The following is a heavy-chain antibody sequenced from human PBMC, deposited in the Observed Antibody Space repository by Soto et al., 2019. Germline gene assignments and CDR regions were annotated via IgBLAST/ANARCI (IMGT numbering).Heavy chain of an antibody. Sequence: QVQLVESGGGVVQPGRSLRLSCAASGFTFSSYGMHWVRQAPGKGLEWVAVISYDGSNKYYADSVKGRFTISRDNSKNTLYLQMNSLRAEDTAVYYCAKDTKGYCSGGSCYSGDYWGQGTLVTVSS. J-gene: IGHJ4*02. CDR2: ISYDGSNK. CDR1: GFTFSSYG. CDR3: AKDTKGYCSGGSCYSGDY. V-gene: IGHV3-30*18. D-gene: IGHD2-15*01.